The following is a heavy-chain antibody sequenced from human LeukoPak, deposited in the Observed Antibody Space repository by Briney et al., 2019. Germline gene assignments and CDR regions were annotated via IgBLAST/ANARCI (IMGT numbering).Heavy chain of an antibody. V-gene: IGHV3-30*03. CDR3: ATEFDP. Sequence: GGSLRLSCAASGFTFSSYGMHWVRQAPGKGLEWVAVISYDGSNKYYADSVKGRFTISRDNSKNTLYLQMNSLRAEDTAVYYRATEFDPWGQGTLVTVS. CDR2: ISYDGSNK. J-gene: IGHJ5*02. CDR1: GFTFSSYG.